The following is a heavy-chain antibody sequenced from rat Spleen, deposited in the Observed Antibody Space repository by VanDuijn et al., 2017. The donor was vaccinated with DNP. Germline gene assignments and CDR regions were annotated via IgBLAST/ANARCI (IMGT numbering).Heavy chain of an antibody. CDR2: ISSAGST. CDR1: GYSITSAYR. Sequence: EVQLQESGPGLLKPSQSLSLTCSVTGYSITSAYRWNWIRKFPGNKLEWMGFISSAGSTNNNPSLKSRISITRDTSTNQFFLQVNSVNSEDTATYYCAADYGYNFPDYWGQGVMVTVSS. J-gene: IGHJ2*01. CDR3: AADYGYNFPDY. D-gene: IGHD1-9*01. V-gene: IGHV3-3*01.